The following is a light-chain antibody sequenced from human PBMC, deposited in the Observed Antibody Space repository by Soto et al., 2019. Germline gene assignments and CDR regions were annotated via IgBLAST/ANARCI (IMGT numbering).Light chain of an antibody. CDR3: AAWDDSLSGVV. V-gene: IGLV1-47*01. CDR2: RNN. J-gene: IGLJ3*02. CDR1: FSNIGSNF. Sequence: QSVLTQPPSASGTTGQTVTISCSGRFSNIGSNFIYWYQQLPGTAPKLLIYRNNERPSGVPDRFSASKSGTSASLAISGLRSEDEADYLCAAWDDSLSGVVFGGGTKLTVL.